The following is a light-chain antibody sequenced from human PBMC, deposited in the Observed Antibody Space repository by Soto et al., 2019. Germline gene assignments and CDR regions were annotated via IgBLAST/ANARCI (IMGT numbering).Light chain of an antibody. CDR3: QQLNSYPLT. CDR2: AAS. CDR1: QGISRY. J-gene: IGKJ4*01. V-gene: IGKV1-9*01. Sequence: DLQLTQSPSFLSASVGDRVTITCRASQGISRYLAWYQQKQGKAPKVLIYAASILQNGVPSRFRDSGSGTEFTLTISSLQPEDFATYYCQQLNSYPLTFGGGTKVEIK.